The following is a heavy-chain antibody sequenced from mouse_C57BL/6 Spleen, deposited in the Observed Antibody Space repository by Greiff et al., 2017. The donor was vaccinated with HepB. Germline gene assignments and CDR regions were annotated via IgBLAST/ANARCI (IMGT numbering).Heavy chain of an antibody. J-gene: IGHJ3*01. V-gene: IGHV6-3*01. CDR3: TVNRGGFAY. CDR2: IRLKSDNYAT. CDR1: GFTFSNYW. Sequence: EVQGVESGGGLVQPGGSMKLSCVASGFTFSNYWMNWVRQSPEKGLEWVAQIRLKSDNYATHYAESVKGRFTISRDDSKSSVYLQMNNLRAEDTGIYYCTVNRGGFAYWGQGTLVTVSA.